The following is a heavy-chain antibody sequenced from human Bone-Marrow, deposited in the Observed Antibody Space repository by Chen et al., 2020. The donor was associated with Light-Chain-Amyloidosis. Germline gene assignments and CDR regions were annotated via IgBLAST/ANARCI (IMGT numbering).Heavy chain of an antibody. J-gene: IGHJ4*02. CDR2: ISYDGSNK. Sequence: QVQLVESGGGVVQPGRSLRLSCAASGFTFSSYAMHWVRQAPGKGLEWVAVISYDGSNKYYADSVKGRFTISRDNSKNTLYLQMNSLRAEDTAVYYCARANPDFWSGYYPFDYWGQGTLVTVSS. V-gene: IGHV3-30*01. CDR1: GFTFSSYA. D-gene: IGHD3-3*01. CDR3: ARANPDFWSGYYPFDY.